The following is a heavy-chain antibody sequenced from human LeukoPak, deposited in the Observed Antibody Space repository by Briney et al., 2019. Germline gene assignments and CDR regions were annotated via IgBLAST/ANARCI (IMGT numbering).Heavy chain of an antibody. CDR3: AKEGYSRGYYSYYYMDV. Sequence: GGSLRLSCAASGFTFSRYGMHWVRQAPGKGLEWVTAISYDGSNKYYADSVKGRLTTSRDNSKNTLYVQMNSLRAEDTAVYYCAKEGYSRGYYSYYYMDVWGKGTTVTVSS. J-gene: IGHJ6*03. CDR2: ISYDGSNK. V-gene: IGHV3-30*04. D-gene: IGHD6-13*01. CDR1: GFTFSRYG.